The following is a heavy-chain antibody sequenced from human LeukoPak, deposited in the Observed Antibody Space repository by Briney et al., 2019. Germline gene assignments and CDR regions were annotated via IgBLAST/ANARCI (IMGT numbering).Heavy chain of an antibody. Sequence: ASVKVSCKASGYTFTSYDINWVRQAPGQGLEWMGWINPNSGGTNYAQKFQGRVTMTRDTSISTAYMGLSRLRSDDTAVYYCARAGKCSGGSCYPGEDAFDIWGQGTMVTVSS. CDR1: GYTFTSYD. D-gene: IGHD2-15*01. CDR2: INPNSGGT. V-gene: IGHV1-2*02. J-gene: IGHJ3*02. CDR3: ARAGKCSGGSCYPGEDAFDI.